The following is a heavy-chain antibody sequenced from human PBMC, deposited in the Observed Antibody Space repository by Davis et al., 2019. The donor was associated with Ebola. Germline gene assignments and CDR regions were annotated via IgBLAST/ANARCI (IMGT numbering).Heavy chain of an antibody. CDR1: GFTFSSYW. D-gene: IGHD2-15*01. CDR3: ARSGRLDY. J-gene: IGHJ4*02. Sequence: GESLKISCAASGFTFSSYWMSWVRQAPGKGLEWVSVIYSGGSTYYADSVKGRFTISRDNSKNTLYLQMNSLRAEDTAVYYCARSGRLDYWGQGTLVTVSS. V-gene: IGHV3-66*02. CDR2: IYSGGST.